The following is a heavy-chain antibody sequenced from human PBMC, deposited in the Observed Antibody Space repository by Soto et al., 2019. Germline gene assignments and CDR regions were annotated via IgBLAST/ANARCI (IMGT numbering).Heavy chain of an antibody. CDR2: IIPIFGTA. CDR1: GGTFSSYA. Sequence: QVQLVQSGAEVKKPGSSVKVSCKASGGTFSSYAISWVRQAPGQGLEWMGGIIPIFGTANYAQKFQGRVTNTADDSTSTAYMELSSPRSEDTAVYYCARDHCISTGGYADYWGQGTLVTVS. CDR3: ARDHCISTGGYADY. V-gene: IGHV1-69*12. D-gene: IGHD2-2*01. J-gene: IGHJ4*02.